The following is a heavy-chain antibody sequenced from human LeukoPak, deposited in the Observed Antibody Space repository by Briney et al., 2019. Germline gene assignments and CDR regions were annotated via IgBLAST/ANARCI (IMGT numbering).Heavy chain of an antibody. CDR1: GFTFDDYA. D-gene: IGHD3-3*01. V-gene: IGHV3-9*01. Sequence: PPGRSLRLSCAASGFTFDDYAMHWVRHAPGKGLEWVSGISWNSGSIGYADSVRGRFTISRDNAKNTLYLQMNTLRVEDTAVYYCTRDLMDYDVSIGLHHYYMDVWGQGTTVTVSS. CDR3: TRDLMDYDVSIGLHHYYMDV. CDR2: ISWNSGSI. J-gene: IGHJ6*02.